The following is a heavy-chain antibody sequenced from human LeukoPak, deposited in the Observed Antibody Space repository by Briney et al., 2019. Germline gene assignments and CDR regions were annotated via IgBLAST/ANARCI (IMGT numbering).Heavy chain of an antibody. D-gene: IGHD1-1*01. CDR2: ISSSSTYI. CDR1: GFTPSTYS. J-gene: IGHJ5*01. Sequence: GRSLRPSPAVSGFTPSTYSLDCVRQAPGKGLEWVSSISSSSTYIYYADSVKGRFTISRDNAKNSLYLQMTILRAEDTAVYYCARALYTGYKSGLYTDS. CDR3: ARALYTGYKSGLYTDS. V-gene: IGHV3-21*01.